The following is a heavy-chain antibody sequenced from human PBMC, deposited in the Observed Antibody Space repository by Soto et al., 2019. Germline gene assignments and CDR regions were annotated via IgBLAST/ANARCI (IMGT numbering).Heavy chain of an antibody. V-gene: IGHV3-30*18. J-gene: IGHJ6*02. D-gene: IGHD3-22*01. CDR1: GFTFSSDG. CDR3: AKVQFPFSTTVVTENYYYYGMDV. Sequence: TGGSLRLSCAASGFTFSSDGMHWVRQAPGKGLEWVAVISYDGSNKDYADSVKGRFTISRDNSKNTLYLQMNSLRAEDTAVYYCAKVQFPFSTTVVTENYYYYGMDVWGQGTTVTVSS. CDR2: ISYDGSNK.